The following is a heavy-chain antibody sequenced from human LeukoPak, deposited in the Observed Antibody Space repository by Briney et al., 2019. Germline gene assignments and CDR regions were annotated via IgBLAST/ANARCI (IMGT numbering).Heavy chain of an antibody. V-gene: IGHV3-23*01. J-gene: IGHJ1*01. CDR1: GFTFSSYA. CDR2: ISGSGGST. CDR3: AKPDSSSWYPEYFQH. D-gene: IGHD6-13*01. Sequence: PGGSLRLSCVASGFTFSSYAMSWVRQAPGKGLEWVSAISGSGGSTYYADSVKGRFTISRDNSKNTLYLQMNSLRAEDTAVYYCAKPDSSSWYPEYFQHWGQGTLVTVSS.